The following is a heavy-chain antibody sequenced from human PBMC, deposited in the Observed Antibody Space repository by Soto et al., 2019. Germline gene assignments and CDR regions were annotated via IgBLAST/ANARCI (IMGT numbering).Heavy chain of an antibody. CDR1: GFTFSSYS. CDR2: ISSSSSYI. V-gene: IGHV3-21*01. D-gene: IGHD6-19*01. J-gene: IGHJ4*02. Sequence: EVQLVESGGGLVKPGGSLRLSCAASGFTFSSYSMNWVRQAPGKGLEWVSSISSSSSYIYYADSVKCRFTISRDNAKNSLYLQMNSLRAEDTAVYYCARAQGIWLALDYWGQGTLVTVSS. CDR3: ARAQGIWLALDY.